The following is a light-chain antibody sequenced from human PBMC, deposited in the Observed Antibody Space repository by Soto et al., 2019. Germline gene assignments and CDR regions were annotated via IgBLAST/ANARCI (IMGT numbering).Light chain of an antibody. CDR1: QSVSSS. J-gene: IGKJ2*01. V-gene: IGKV3-15*01. Sequence: EIVMTQSPATLSVSPGERATLTCRASQSVSSSLAWYQQKPAQAPRLLIYGAYTRATGIPARFSCSRSGTEFTLTISCLQSEEFAVYYCQQYNNWPLYSFGQGTKLEIK. CDR3: QQYNNWPLYS. CDR2: GAY.